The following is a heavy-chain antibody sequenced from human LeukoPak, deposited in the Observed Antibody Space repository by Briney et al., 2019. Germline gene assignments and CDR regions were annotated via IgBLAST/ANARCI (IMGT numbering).Heavy chain of an antibody. Sequence: GGSLRLSCAASGFTFSSYGMSWVRQAPGKGLEWVSAISGSGGSTYYADSVKGRFTISRDNSKNTLYLQMNSLRAEDTAVYYCACGVRGVIIPDAFDIWGQGTMVTVSS. V-gene: IGHV3-23*01. J-gene: IGHJ3*02. CDR3: ACGVRGVIIPDAFDI. D-gene: IGHD3-10*01. CDR1: GFTFSSYG. CDR2: ISGSGGST.